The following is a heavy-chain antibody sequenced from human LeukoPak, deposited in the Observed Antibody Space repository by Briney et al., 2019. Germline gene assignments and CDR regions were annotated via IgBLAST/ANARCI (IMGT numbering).Heavy chain of an antibody. CDR2: ISSNGGST. D-gene: IGHD1-14*01. CDR3: AREVNRGFDY. J-gene: IGHJ4*02. Sequence: PGGSLRLSCAASGFTFSSYAMHWVRQAPGKGLEYVSAISSNGGSTYYANSVKGRFTISRDNSKNTLYLQMGSLRAEDMAVYYCAREVNRGFDYWGQGTLVTVSS. V-gene: IGHV3-64*01. CDR1: GFTFSSYA.